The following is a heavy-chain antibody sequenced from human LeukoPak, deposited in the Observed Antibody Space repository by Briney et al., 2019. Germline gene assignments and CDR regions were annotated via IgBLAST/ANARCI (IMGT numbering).Heavy chain of an antibody. CDR1: GFTFSSYA. V-gene: IGHV3-64*01. J-gene: IGHJ4*02. D-gene: IGHD1-14*01. CDR2: ISSNGGST. Sequence: GGSLRLSCAASGFTFSSYAMHWVRQAPGKGLEYVSAISSNGGSTYYANSVKGRFTISRDNSKSTLYLQMNSLRAEDTAVYYCTKRTGDYWGQGTLVTVSS. CDR3: TKRTGDY.